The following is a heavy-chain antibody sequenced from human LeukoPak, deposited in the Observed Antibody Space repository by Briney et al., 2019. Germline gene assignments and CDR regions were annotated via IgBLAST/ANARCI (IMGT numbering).Heavy chain of an antibody. V-gene: IGHV4-38-2*02. J-gene: IGHJ3*02. CDR3: ARDHPYSSGQEDFDAFDI. CDR2: IYHSGSA. Sequence: RPSETLSLTCTVSGYSISSGYYWGWIRQPPGKGLEWIGSIYHSGSAYYNPSLKSRVTISVDTSKNQFSLKLSSVTAADTAVYYCARDHPYSSGQEDFDAFDIWGQGTMVTVSS. CDR1: GYSISSGYY. D-gene: IGHD6-19*01.